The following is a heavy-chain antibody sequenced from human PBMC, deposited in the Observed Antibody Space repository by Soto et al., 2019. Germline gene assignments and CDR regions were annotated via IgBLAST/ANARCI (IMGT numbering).Heavy chain of an antibody. Sequence: GGSLTLSSAASGLTFSRYAMSWVRQAPGKGLEWVSAISGSGGSTYYADSVKGRFTISRDNSKNTLYLQMNSLRAEDTAVYYCAKDPLGYSWGQGTLVTVSS. D-gene: IGHD6-13*01. V-gene: IGHV3-23*01. CDR3: AKDPLGYS. CDR2: ISGSGGST. CDR1: GLTFSRYA. J-gene: IGHJ4*02.